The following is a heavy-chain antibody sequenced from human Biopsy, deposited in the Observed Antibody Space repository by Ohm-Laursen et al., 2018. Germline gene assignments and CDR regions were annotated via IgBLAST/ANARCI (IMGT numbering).Heavy chain of an antibody. V-gene: IGHV3-21*01. D-gene: IGHD6-13*01. CDR2: ISANSSYI. CDR1: GVTLSGYS. Sequence: GSLRLSCAASGVTLSGYSMNWVRQAPGKGLEWVSSISANSSYIYYADSVKGRFTISKDNGKNSLYLHMNSLRAEDTAVYYCATEVFPAGIGGRWLDPWGQGTLVTVSS. J-gene: IGHJ5*02. CDR3: ATEVFPAGIGGRWLDP.